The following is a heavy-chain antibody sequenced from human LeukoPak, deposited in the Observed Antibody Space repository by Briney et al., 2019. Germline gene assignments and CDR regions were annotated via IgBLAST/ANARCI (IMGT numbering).Heavy chain of an antibody. J-gene: IGHJ4*02. V-gene: IGHV3-48*03. CDR2: ISSSGSNI. CDR3: AREVTNYDVWSCYVDY. D-gene: IGHD3-3*01. CDR1: GFTFRSYE. Sequence: GGSLRLSCAASGFTFRSYEMNWVRQAPGKGLELVSYISSSGSNIYYADSVKGRFTISRDNAKNSLYLHMNSLRAEDTAVYYCAREVTNYDVWSCYVDYWGQGTLVTVSS.